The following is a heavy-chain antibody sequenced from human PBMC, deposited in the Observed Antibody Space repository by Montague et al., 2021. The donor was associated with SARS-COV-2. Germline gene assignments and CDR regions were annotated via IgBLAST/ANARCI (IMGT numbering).Heavy chain of an antibody. Sequence: SLRLSCPASGFTVSSNYMSWVRQAPGKGLEWASVIYSGGSTYYADSVKGRFTISRDNSKNTLFLQMNSLRAEDTAVYYCASEGGLRWTGFYYGMDVWGQGTTVTVSS. J-gene: IGHJ6*02. CDR3: ASEGGLRWTGFYYGMDV. CDR1: GFTVSSNY. CDR2: IYSGGST. V-gene: IGHV3-53*01. D-gene: IGHD4-23*01.